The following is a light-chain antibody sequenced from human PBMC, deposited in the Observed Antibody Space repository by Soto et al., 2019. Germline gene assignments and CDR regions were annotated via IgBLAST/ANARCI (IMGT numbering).Light chain of an antibody. CDR1: GSDVGGYND. CDR3: SSYAGNHIV. Sequence: SFTGTGSDVGGYNDVSWYQQHPGKASKLMIYDVSKRPSGVPDRFSGSKSGNTASLTVSGLQAEDEADYYCSSYAGNHIVFGTGTKVTVL. V-gene: IGLV2-8*01. J-gene: IGLJ1*01. CDR2: DVS.